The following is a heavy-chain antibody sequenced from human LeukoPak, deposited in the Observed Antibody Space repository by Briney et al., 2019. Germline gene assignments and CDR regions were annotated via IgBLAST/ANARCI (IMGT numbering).Heavy chain of an antibody. CDR2: IYYSGST. CDR1: GGSISSSSYY. Sequence: PSETLSLTCTVSGGSISSSSYYWGWIRQPPGKGLEWIGSIYYSGSTYYNPSLKSRVTISVDTSKNQFSLKLNSVTAADTAVYYCASGPYYYDTNWGQEPWSPSPQ. J-gene: IGHJ4*01. V-gene: IGHV4-39*07. CDR3: ASGPYYYDTN. D-gene: IGHD3-22*01.